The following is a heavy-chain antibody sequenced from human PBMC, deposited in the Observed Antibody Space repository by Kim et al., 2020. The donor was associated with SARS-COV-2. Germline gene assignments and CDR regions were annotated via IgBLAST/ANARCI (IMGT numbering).Heavy chain of an antibody. CDR3: AKGSGSFDY. CDR2: GST. D-gene: IGHD3-10*01. Sequence: GSTSYADSVKGRLTISRDNSKNTLYLQMNSLRAEDTAMYYCAKGSGSFDYWGQGTLVTVSS. V-gene: IGHV3-53*01. J-gene: IGHJ4*02.